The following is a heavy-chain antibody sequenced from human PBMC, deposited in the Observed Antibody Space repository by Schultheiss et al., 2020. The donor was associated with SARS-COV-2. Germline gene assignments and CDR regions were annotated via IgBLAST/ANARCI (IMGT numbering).Heavy chain of an antibody. Sequence: SETLSLTCTVSGGSISTYYCSWIRQPPGKGLEWIGYIDYSGSTNYNPSLKSRVTISIYTSKNQFSLKLSSVTAADTAVYYCARVGRGAFDYWGQGTLVTVSS. CDR1: GGSISTYY. CDR3: ARVGRGAFDY. J-gene: IGHJ4*02. D-gene: IGHD3-16*01. CDR2: IDYSGST. V-gene: IGHV4-59*01.